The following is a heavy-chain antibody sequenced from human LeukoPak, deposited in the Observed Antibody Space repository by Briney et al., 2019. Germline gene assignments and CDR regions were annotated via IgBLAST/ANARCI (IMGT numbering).Heavy chain of an antibody. CDR3: ATLAFDS. D-gene: IGHD3-3*02. CDR1: GFTFSGSW. J-gene: IGHJ4*02. Sequence: PGGSLRLSCTASGFTFSGSWMHWVRQAPGKGLEWVADIKEDGSDKYYGDSVKGRFTISRDNAKNSVYLQMNSLSPEDTAIYLCATLAFDSWGRGTLVTVSS. CDR2: IKEDGSDK. V-gene: IGHV3-7*01.